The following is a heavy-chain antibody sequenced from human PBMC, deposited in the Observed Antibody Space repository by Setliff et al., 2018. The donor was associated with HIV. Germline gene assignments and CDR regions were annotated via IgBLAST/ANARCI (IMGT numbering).Heavy chain of an antibody. D-gene: IGHD4-17*01. J-gene: IGHJ4*02. CDR3: VRESLTTVSSY. CDR2: ISGSGTYT. V-gene: IGHV3-21*01. CDR1: GFTFTSHS. Sequence: GGSLRLSCVTSGFTFTSHSMNWVRLRPGKGLEWVASISGSGTYTHYADSVKGRFTISRDNAKNSLYLQMNSLRAEDTAVYYCVRESLTTVSSYWGQGTLVTVSS.